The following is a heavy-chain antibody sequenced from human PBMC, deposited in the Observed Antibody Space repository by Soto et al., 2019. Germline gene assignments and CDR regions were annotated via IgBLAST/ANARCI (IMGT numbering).Heavy chain of an antibody. CDR2: INHSGST. J-gene: IGHJ5*02. CDR3: APSPRYQLPLEDNWFDP. D-gene: IGHD2-2*01. CDR1: GGSFSGCY. Sequence: SETLSLTCAVYGGSFSGCYWSWIRQPPGKGLEWIGEINHSGSTNYNPSLKSRVTISVDTSKNQFSLKLSSVTAADTAVYYCAPSPRYQLPLEDNWFDPWGQGTLVTVSS. V-gene: IGHV4-34*01.